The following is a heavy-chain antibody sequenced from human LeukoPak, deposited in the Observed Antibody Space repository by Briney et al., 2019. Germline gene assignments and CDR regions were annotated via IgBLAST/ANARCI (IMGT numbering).Heavy chain of an antibody. CDR1: GFTFSSYA. CDR3: AKDKGYDSSGFDY. D-gene: IGHD3-22*01. V-gene: IGHV3-23*01. CDR2: ISGSGGST. Sequence: GGSLRLSCAASGFTFSSYATSWVRQAPGKGLEWVSAISGSGGSTYYADSVKGRFTISRDNSKNTLYLQMNSLRAEDTAVYYCAKDKGYDSSGFDYWGQGTLVTVSS. J-gene: IGHJ4*02.